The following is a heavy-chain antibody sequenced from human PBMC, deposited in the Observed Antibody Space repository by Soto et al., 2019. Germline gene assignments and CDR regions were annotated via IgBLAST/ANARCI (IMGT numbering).Heavy chain of an antibody. D-gene: IGHD3-16*01. CDR3: ARDTFAQGFDP. J-gene: IGHJ5*02. V-gene: IGHV1-69*06. Sequence: GASVKVSCKASGGTFSSYAISWVRQAPGQGLEWMGGIIPIFGTANYAQKFQGRVTVTADKSTSTAYMELSSLRSEDTAVYYCARDTFAQGFDPWGQGTLVTVSS. CDR1: GGTFSSYA. CDR2: IIPIFGTA.